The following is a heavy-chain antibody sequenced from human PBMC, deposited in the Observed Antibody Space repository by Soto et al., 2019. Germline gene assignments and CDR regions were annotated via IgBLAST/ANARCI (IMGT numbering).Heavy chain of an antibody. V-gene: IGHV3-30*18. CDR3: AKGPTIIAAAGYFDY. Sequence: ESGGGVVQPGRSLRLSCAASGFTFSSYGMHWVRQAPGKGLEWVAVISYDGSNKYYADSVKGRFTISRDNSKNTLYLQMNSLRAEDTAVYYCAKGPTIIAAAGYFDYWGQGTLVTVSS. D-gene: IGHD6-13*01. J-gene: IGHJ4*02. CDR1: GFTFSSYG. CDR2: ISYDGSNK.